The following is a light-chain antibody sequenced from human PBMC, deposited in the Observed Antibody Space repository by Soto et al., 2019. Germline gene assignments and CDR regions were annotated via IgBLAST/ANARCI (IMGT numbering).Light chain of an antibody. J-gene: IGKJ5*01. CDR1: QDVSSK. CDR3: QQRSSGIT. V-gene: IGKV3-11*01. CDR2: DAS. Sequence: EMVVTQSPVTLSVSPGERVTLSCRTSQDVSSKLAWYQQKPGQPPSLLIYDASYRATGIPARFSGSGSGTDFTLTISSLEPEDFAVYYCQQRSSGITFGQGTRLEIK.